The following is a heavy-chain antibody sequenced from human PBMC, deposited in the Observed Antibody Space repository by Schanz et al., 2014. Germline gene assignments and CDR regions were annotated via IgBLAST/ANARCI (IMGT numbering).Heavy chain of an antibody. D-gene: IGHD4-17*01. Sequence: EVHLVESGGGLVQPGGSLRLSCAASGFTFNGYSMNWVRQAPGKGLEWISYITGTGTVMYADSVKGRFTISRDNGKNSLSLQMNSLRVEDTAIYYCARDSNGDDGYRFWFDSWGQGILVTVSS. CDR2: ITGTGTV. V-gene: IGHV3-48*01. CDR3: ARDSNGDDGYRFWFDS. CDR1: GFTFNGYS. J-gene: IGHJ5*01.